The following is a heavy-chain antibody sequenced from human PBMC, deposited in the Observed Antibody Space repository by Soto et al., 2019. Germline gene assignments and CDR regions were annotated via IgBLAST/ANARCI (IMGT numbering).Heavy chain of an antibody. J-gene: IGHJ4*02. V-gene: IGHV4-59*08. CDR3: ARRYGDSFSY. D-gene: IGHD4-17*01. CDR2: IYYSGST. Sequence: SETLSLTCTVSGGSISSYYWSRIRQPPGKGLEWIGYIYYSGSTNYNPSLKSRVTISVDTSKNQFSLKLSSVTAADTAVYYCARRYGDSFSYWGQGTLVTVSS. CDR1: GGSISSYY.